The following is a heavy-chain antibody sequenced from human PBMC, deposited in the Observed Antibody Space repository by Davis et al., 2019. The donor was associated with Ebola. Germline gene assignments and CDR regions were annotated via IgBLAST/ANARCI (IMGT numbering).Heavy chain of an antibody. Sequence: PGGSLRLSCAASGFTFSSYAMHWVRQAPGKGLEWVAVISYDGSNKYYADSVKGRFTISRDNSKNTLYLQMNSLRAEDTAVYYCARGEVVPAAIEHYYMDVWGKGTTVTVSS. CDR1: GFTFSSYA. J-gene: IGHJ6*03. D-gene: IGHD2-2*02. CDR3: ARGEVVPAAIEHYYMDV. V-gene: IGHV3-30-3*01. CDR2: ISYDGSNK.